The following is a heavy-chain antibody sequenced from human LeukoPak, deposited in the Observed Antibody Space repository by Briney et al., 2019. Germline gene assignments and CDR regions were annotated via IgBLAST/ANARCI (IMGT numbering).Heavy chain of an antibody. V-gene: IGHV3-74*01. CDR3: AREYGQNAPHFDD. CDR2: INMDGSTT. J-gene: IGHJ4*02. D-gene: IGHD2/OR15-2a*01. Sequence: PGGSVRLSCRASGFTFSNYWMHWVRHAPGKGLVWVSRINMDGSTTTYADPVKGRFTISRDNAKNTLYLQMNSLRAEDTAVFYCAREYGQNAPHFDDWGQGTLVTVSS. CDR1: GFTFSNYW.